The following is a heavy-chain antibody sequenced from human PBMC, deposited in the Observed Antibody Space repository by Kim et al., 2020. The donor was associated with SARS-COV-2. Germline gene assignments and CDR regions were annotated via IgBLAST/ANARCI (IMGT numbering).Heavy chain of an antibody. J-gene: IGHJ4*02. CDR1: GGTFSSYA. D-gene: IGHD6-13*01. CDR2: IIPILGIA. CDR3: ARDSVYLAAAGGFDY. Sequence: SVKVSCKASGGTFSSYAISWVRHAPGQGLEWMGRIIPILGIANYAQKFQGRVTITADKSTSTAYMELSSLRSEDTAVYYCARDSVYLAAAGGFDYWGQGTLVTVSS. V-gene: IGHV1-69*04.